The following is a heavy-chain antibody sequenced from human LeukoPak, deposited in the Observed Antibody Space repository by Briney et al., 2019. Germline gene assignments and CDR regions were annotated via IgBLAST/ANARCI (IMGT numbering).Heavy chain of an antibody. Sequence: GGSLRLSCAASGFTFSSYSMSWVRQAPGKGLEWVSAITDSGTGTYYADSVKGRFTISRDNSKNTLYLQMNSLRAEDTAVYYCAKDRYCSSTSCSLFDYWGQGTLVTVSS. CDR2: ITDSGTGT. J-gene: IGHJ4*02. CDR3: AKDRYCSSTSCSLFDY. D-gene: IGHD2-2*01. CDR1: GFTFSSYS. V-gene: IGHV3-23*01.